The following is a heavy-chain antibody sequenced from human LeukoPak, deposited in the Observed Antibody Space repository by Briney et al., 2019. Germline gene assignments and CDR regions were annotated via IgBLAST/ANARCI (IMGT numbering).Heavy chain of an antibody. V-gene: IGHV4-59*01. CDR3: ARSSGAYRFFYF. Sequence: TPSLSSIQPLGSPCRSTWSSISQPPGKGLEWIGYIYYSVTTAYNPSLKSRVAISVDTSNNQFSLKWSSVTAADTAVYYCARSSGAYRFFYFWGQGTPVPVSS. D-gene: IGHD1-26*01. CDR2: IYYSVTT. J-gene: IGHJ1*01. CDR1: LGSPCRST.